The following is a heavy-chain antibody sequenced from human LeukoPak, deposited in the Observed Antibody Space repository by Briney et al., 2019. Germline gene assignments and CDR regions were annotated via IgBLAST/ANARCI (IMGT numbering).Heavy chain of an antibody. D-gene: IGHD3-16*02. J-gene: IGHJ4*02. CDR1: GDSFSHGY. CDR2: LSYSGTT. Sequence: SETLSLTCTVSGDSFSHGYWSWIRQPPGKGLEWIGWLSYSGTTVYNPSLKSRVAMSVDTSRIQFSLHLNSVTAADTAVYYCARVEVIGSTRYFDYWGQGAMVSVSS. CDR3: ARVEVIGSTRYFDY. V-gene: IGHV4-59*01.